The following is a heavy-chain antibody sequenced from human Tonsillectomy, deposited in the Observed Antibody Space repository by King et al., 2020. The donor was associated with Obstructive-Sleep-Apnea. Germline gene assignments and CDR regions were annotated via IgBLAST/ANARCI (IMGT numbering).Heavy chain of an antibody. CDR1: GYSFTSYW. CDR2: IDPSDSYT. J-gene: IGHJ6*02. D-gene: IGHD2-8*01. Sequence: DGQLVQSGAEVKKPGESLRISCKGSGYSFTSYWISWVRQMPGKGLEWMGMIDPSDSYTNYSPSFQGHVTISADKSISTAYLQWSSLKASDTAMYYCARVLMVYATAYGMDVWGQGTTVTVSS. CDR3: ARVLMVYATAYGMDV. V-gene: IGHV5-10-1*01.